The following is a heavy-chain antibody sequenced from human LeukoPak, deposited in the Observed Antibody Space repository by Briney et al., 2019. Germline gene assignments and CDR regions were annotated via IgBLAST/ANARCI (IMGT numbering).Heavy chain of an antibody. V-gene: IGHV3-23*01. Sequence: VGALRLSCAASGFTLSSYAMSWVRQAPGKGLEWVSAISGSGGSTYYADSVKGRFTISRDNSKNTLYLQMNSLRAEDTAVYYCANDKQWLITYYFDYWGQGTLVTVSS. D-gene: IGHD6-19*01. J-gene: IGHJ4*02. CDR1: GFTLSSYA. CDR3: ANDKQWLITYYFDY. CDR2: ISGSGGST.